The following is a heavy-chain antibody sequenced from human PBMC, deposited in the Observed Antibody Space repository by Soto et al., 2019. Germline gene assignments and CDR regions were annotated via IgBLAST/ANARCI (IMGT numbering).Heavy chain of an antibody. J-gene: IGHJ6*03. V-gene: IGHV1-69*02. CDR2: IIPILGIA. D-gene: IGHD1-1*01. CDR3: ARGVRARQLKDYYPSRDV. Sequence: QVQLVQSGAEVKKPGSSVKVSCKASGDTFSSFTINWVRQAPGQGLEWMGRIIPILGIANYAQKFQGRVTIRAHKSTITAHTEPSSLRPEDTAVYYCARGVRARQLKDYYPSRDVWGKGTPVTVSS. CDR1: GDTFSSFT.